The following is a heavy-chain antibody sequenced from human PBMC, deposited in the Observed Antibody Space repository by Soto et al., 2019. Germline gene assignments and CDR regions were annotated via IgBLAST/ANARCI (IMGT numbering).Heavy chain of an antibody. CDR1: GFTFSSHG. V-gene: IGHV3-33*01. Sequence: QVQLVESGGGVVQPGRSLRVSCAASGFTFSSHGMHWVRQAPGKGLEWVAVIWYDGSNKYYGESVKGRFIISRDNSKNTVDLQMNSLRAEDTAIYEWARWGPDTVLDYWGQGTLVTVSS. CDR2: IWYDGSNK. D-gene: IGHD3-16*01. J-gene: IGHJ4*02. CDR3: ARWGPDTVLDY.